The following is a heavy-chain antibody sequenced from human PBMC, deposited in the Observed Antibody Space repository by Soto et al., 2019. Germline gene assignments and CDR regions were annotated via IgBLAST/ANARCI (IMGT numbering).Heavy chain of an antibody. D-gene: IGHD4-17*01. J-gene: IGHJ4*02. CDR1: GGSISSSNW. Sequence: QVQLQESGPGLVKPSGTLSLTCAVSGGSISSSNWWSWVRQPPGKGLEWIGEIYHSGSTNYNPSLKSRVTITVDKCKNQFSLKLSSVTAADTAVYYCARGIDDYPYPSYFDYWGQGTLVTVSS. CDR2: IYHSGST. CDR3: ARGIDDYPYPSYFDY. V-gene: IGHV4-4*02.